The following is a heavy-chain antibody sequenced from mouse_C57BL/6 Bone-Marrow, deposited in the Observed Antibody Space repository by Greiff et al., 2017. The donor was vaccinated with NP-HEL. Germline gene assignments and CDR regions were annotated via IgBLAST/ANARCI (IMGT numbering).Heavy chain of an antibody. V-gene: IGHV7-3*01. J-gene: IGHJ1*03. CDR1: GFTFTDYY. CDR3: ARYSTVVASPYWYFDV. Sequence: EVNLVESGGGLVQPGGSLSLSCAASGFTFTDYYMSWVRQPPGKALEWLGFIRNKANGYTTEYSASVKGRFTISRDNSQSILYLQMNALRAEDSATYYCARYSTVVASPYWYFDVWGTGTTVTVSS. D-gene: IGHD1-1*01. CDR2: IRNKANGYTT.